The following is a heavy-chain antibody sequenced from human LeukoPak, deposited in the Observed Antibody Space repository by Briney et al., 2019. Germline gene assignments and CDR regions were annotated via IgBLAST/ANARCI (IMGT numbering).Heavy chain of an antibody. Sequence: GRSLRLSRAPAGFTVDTYAMDWVRPPPGEGREWVAIIWYDGRKIEYSDSEKGRFSVSRDNYMSTPDMQMNSLGAEDTAVYYCARGYFTGNNCRHYYYYGMDVWGQGTTVTVSS. J-gene: IGHJ6*02. CDR3: ARGYFTGNNCRHYYYYGMDV. CDR1: GFTVDTYA. V-gene: IGHV3-33*01. CDR2: IWYDGRKI. D-gene: IGHD2-8*02.